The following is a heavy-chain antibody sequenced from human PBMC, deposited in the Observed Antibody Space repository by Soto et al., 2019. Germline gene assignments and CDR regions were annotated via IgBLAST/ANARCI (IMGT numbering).Heavy chain of an antibody. CDR3: ARVARITGTTGWFDP. CDR1: GGTFSSYA. V-gene: IGHV1-69*13. J-gene: IGHJ5*02. Sequence: SVKVSCKASGGTFSSYAISWVRQAPGQGLEWMGGIIPIFGTANYAQKFQGRVTITADESTSTAYMELSSLRSEDTAVYYCARVARITGTTGWFDPWGQGTLLTVSS. CDR2: IIPIFGTA. D-gene: IGHD1-20*01.